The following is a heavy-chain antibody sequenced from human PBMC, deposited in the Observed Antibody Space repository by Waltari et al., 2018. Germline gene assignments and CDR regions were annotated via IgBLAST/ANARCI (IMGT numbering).Heavy chain of an antibody. CDR1: GGSFSGYY. CDR3: AFAKDYYDSSGYGY. V-gene: IGHV4-34*01. J-gene: IGHJ4*02. CDR2: ITNSGST. Sequence: QVQLQQWGAGLLKPSETLSLTCAVYGGSFSGYYWSWIRQPPGKGLEWIGEITNSGSTNDNQSLKSRVTISVDTSKNQFSLKRSSVTAADTAVYYCAFAKDYYDSSGYGYGGQGTLVTVSS. D-gene: IGHD3-22*01.